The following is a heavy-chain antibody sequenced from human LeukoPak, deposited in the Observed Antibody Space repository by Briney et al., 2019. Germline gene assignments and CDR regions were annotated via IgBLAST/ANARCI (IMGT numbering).Heavy chain of an antibody. D-gene: IGHD5-18*01. CDR1: GYSFTNYW. V-gene: IGHV5-51*01. CDR2: IYPGDSDT. J-gene: IGHJ4*02. Sequence: GESLKISCKGSGYSFTNYWIVWVRQVPGKGLEWMGIIYPGDSDTTYNPSLQGQVTISADKSISTAYLQWSSLKASDTAMYYCARRGYSYGYDYWGQGTLVTVSS. CDR3: ARRGYSYGYDY.